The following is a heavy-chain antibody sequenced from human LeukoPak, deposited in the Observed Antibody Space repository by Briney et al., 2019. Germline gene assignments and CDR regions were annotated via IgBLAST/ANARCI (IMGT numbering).Heavy chain of an antibody. Sequence: PGGSLRLSCAASGFTFSSYAMSWVRQAPGKGLEWVAVIWYDGSNKYYADSVKGRFTISRDNSKNTLYLQMNSLRAEDTAVYYCARDRGSCDYWGQGTLVTVSS. D-gene: IGHD2-15*01. CDR2: IWYDGSNK. V-gene: IGHV3-33*08. J-gene: IGHJ4*02. CDR3: ARDRGSCDY. CDR1: GFTFSSYA.